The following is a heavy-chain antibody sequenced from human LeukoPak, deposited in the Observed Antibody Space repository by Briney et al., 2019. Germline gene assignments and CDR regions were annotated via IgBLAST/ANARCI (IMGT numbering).Heavy chain of an antibody. Sequence: KSGGSLRLSCAASGFTFSSYSMNWVRQAPGKGLEWVSSISSSSSYIYYADSVKGRFTISRDNAKNSLYLQMNSLRAEDTAVYYCARDRSGGVVLMKNYYYMDVWGKGTTVTVSS. CDR2: ISSSSSYI. V-gene: IGHV3-21*01. CDR1: GFTFSSYS. D-gene: IGHD2-8*01. J-gene: IGHJ6*03. CDR3: ARDRSGGVVLMKNYYYMDV.